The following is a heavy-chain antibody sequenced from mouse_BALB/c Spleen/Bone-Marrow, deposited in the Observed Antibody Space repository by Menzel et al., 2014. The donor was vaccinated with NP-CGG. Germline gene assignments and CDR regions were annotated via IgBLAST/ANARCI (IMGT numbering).Heavy chain of an antibody. CDR2: ISSGGSNT. CDR1: GFTFSSYG. CDR3: ARHQRYYAMDY. J-gene: IGHJ4*01. V-gene: IGHV5-6*01. Sequence: EVQGVESGGDLVKPGGSLELSCAASGFTFSSYGMSWGRQTPDKRLEWVATISSGGSNTYYPDSVKGRFTISRDNAKNTLYLQMSSLKSEDTAMYYCARHQRYYAMDYWVKEPQSPSPQ.